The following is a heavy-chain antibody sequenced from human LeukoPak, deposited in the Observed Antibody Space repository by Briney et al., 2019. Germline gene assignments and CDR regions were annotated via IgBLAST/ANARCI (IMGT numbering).Heavy chain of an antibody. J-gene: IGHJ4*02. CDR2: ISSSGSTI. V-gene: IGHV3-48*03. Sequence: PGGSLRLSCAASGFTFSSYEMNWVRQAPGKGLEWVSYISSSGSTIYYADSVKGRFTISRDNAKNSLYLQMNSLRAEDTAVYYCARGGSGSYYNKGLDYWGQGTLVTVSS. D-gene: IGHD3-10*01. CDR3: ARGGSGSYYNKGLDY. CDR1: GFTFSSYE.